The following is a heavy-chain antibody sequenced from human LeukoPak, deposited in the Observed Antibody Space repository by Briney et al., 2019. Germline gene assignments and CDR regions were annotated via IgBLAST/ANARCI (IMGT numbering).Heavy chain of an antibody. CDR1: GGSISSYY. V-gene: IGHV4-59*01. CDR2: IHYRGST. CDR3: ASMAFGLVINAFDI. D-gene: IGHD3/OR15-3a*01. J-gene: IGHJ3*02. Sequence: SETLSLTCTVSGGSISSYYWTWIRQPPGKGLEWIGYIHYRGSTNYNPSLKSRVTMSVQQAKKQCSLKLSSLRAGATPEYYYASMAFGLVINAFDIWGQGTMVTVSS.